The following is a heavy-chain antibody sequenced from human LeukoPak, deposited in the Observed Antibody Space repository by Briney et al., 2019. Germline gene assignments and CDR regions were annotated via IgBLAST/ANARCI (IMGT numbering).Heavy chain of an antibody. CDR3: ARVRGYTTVAGRGHFDY. V-gene: IGHV4-38-2*01. D-gene: IGHD6-19*01. CDR1: GYSISSGYY. CDR2: IYHSGST. J-gene: IGHJ4*02. Sequence: SETLSLTCAVSGYSISSGYYWGWIRQPPGKGLEWIGSIYHSGSTYYNPSLKSRVTISVDTSKNQFPLKLSSVTAADTAVYYCARVRGYTTVAGRGHFDYWGQGTLVTVSS.